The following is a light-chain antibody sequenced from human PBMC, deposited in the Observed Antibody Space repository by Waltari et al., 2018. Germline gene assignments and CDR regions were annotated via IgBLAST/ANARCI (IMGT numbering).Light chain of an antibody. J-gene: IGKJ5*01. CDR2: DAS. CDR3: QQRSNWPPIT. Sequence: PGARATLSCRASQSVSSYLAWYQQKPGQAPRLLIYDASNRATGIPARFSGSGSGTDFTLTISSLEPEDFAVYYCQQRSNWPPITFGQGTRLEIK. CDR1: QSVSSY. V-gene: IGKV3-11*01.